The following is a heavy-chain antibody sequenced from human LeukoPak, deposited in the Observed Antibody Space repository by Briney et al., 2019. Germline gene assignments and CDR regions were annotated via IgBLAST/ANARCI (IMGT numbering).Heavy chain of an antibody. CDR3: ARNGGGLDY. J-gene: IGHJ4*02. V-gene: IGHV3-48*03. Sequence: GGSLRLSCAASEFTFSSYDIIWVRQAPGKGLEWVSWITGSGGAVKYTDSVKGRFTISRDNAKKSVYLQMNSLRVEDTAVYYCARNGGGLDYWGQGTLVTVSS. D-gene: IGHD3-16*01. CDR2: ITGSGGAV. CDR1: EFTFSSYD.